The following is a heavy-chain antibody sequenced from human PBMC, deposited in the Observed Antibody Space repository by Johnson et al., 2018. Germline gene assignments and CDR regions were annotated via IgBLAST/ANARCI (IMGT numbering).Heavy chain of an antibody. D-gene: IGHD2-15*01. CDR3: AREGSRASRYYYYYMDV. J-gene: IGHJ6*03. CDR2: ISYDGSNK. V-gene: IGHV3-30-3*01. CDR1: GFIFSSYA. Sequence: QLVESGGGVVQPGRSLRLSCAASGFIFSSYAMHWVRQAPGKGLEWVAVISYDGSNKYYADSVKGRFTISRENSKNTLYLQMNSLKAEDTAVYYCAREGSRASRYYYYYMDVWGKGTTVTVSS.